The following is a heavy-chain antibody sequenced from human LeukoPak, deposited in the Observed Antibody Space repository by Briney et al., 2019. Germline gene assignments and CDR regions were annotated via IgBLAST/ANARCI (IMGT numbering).Heavy chain of an antibody. Sequence: SETLSLTCIVSGDSISSGNYYWSWIRQHPGKGLEWIGYISYSGTTYYNPSLKSRVTISVDTSKNQFSLKLSSVTAADTAVYYCARDRQVIDYWGQGTLVTVSS. D-gene: IGHD2-21*01. CDR2: ISYSGTT. V-gene: IGHV4-31*03. CDR3: ARDRQVIDY. J-gene: IGHJ4*02. CDR1: GDSISSGNYY.